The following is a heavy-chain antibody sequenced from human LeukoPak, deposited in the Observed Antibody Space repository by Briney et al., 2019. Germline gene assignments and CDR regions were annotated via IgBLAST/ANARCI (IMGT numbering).Heavy chain of an antibody. D-gene: IGHD3-10*01. Sequence: SETLSLTCTVSGGSISSSRYYGGWIRLPPGKGLEWIGSIYYSGSTYYNPSLKSRVTISVDTSKNQFALRVSSVTAADTAVYYCARHQFYGSGSYYFDYWGQGTLVTVSS. J-gene: IGHJ4*02. CDR2: IYYSGST. V-gene: IGHV4-39*01. CDR3: ARHQFYGSGSYYFDY. CDR1: GGSISSSRYY.